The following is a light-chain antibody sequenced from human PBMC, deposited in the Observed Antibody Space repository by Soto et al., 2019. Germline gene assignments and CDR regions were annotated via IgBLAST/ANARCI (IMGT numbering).Light chain of an antibody. V-gene: IGKV3-11*01. CDR1: QSVISD. Sequence: EIVLTQSPATLSLSPGERATLSCRASQSVISDLAWYQQKRGQAPRLXIYDASNRATGIPARCSGSGARTEGSLSFSDLEYADVLLIDGAPRTAGARIIGLGTKVDIK. CDR3: APRTAGARI. CDR2: DAS. J-gene: IGKJ1*01.